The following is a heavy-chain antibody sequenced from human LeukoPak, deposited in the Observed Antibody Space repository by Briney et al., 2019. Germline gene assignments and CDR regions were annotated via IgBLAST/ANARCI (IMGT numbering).Heavy chain of an antibody. CDR1: GYSFTSYW. CDR3: ARQYSGYDPNYYYYYYMDV. Sequence: GESLKISCKGSGYSFTSYWIGWVRQMPGKGLEWMGIIYPGDSDTRYSPSFQGQVTISADKSISTAYLQWSSLKASDTAMYYCARQYSGYDPNYYYYYYMDVWGKGTTVTVSS. CDR2: IYPGDSDT. J-gene: IGHJ6*03. V-gene: IGHV5-51*01. D-gene: IGHD5-12*01.